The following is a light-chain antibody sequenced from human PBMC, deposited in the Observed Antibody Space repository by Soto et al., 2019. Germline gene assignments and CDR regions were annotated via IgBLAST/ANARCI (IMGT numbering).Light chain of an antibody. Sequence: EILIAQSPRPQSLSLRERDTVSCRASQSVSSRLAWYQQKPGQSPRLLIYGASTRATGIPARFSGSGSGTEFTLTISSLQSEDFGVYYCHQYNNLWTFGQGTKVDIK. J-gene: IGKJ1*01. V-gene: IGKV3-15*01. CDR2: GAS. CDR3: HQYNNLWT. CDR1: QSVSSR.